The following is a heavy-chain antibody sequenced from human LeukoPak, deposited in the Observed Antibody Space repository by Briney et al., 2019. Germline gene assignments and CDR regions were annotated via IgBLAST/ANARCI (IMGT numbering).Heavy chain of an antibody. Sequence: GGSLRLSCAASGFTFSSHGMHWVRQAPGKGLEWVSVISYNGGNKYYADSVKGRFTISRDNVKNMVYLEMNSPTEEDTAVYHCAKDRWLGDLDHGMDVWGKGTMVTVSS. CDR1: GFTFSSHG. CDR2: ISYNGGNK. V-gene: IGHV3-30*18. J-gene: IGHJ6*04. CDR3: AKDRWLGDLDHGMDV. D-gene: IGHD3-10*01.